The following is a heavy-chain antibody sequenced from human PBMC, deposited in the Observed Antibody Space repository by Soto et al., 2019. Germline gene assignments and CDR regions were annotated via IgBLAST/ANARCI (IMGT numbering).Heavy chain of an antibody. CDR3: ARAHRTAVYPLDT. CDR2: ISGYNDNT. Sequence: QLQLVQSGAEVKKPGASVKVSCKASGYTFTNYGISWVRQAPGHGLEWMGWISGYNDNTNYAQELQGRVTMTTDTSTHTAYMELRSLTSDDTAVYYCARAHRTAVYPLDTWGQGTMVNVPS. D-gene: IGHD2-8*01. V-gene: IGHV1-18*01. J-gene: IGHJ3*02. CDR1: GYTFTNYG.